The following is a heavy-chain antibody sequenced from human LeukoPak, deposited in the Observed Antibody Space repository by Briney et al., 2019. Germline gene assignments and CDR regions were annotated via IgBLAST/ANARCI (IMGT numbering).Heavy chain of an antibody. CDR1: GGSINSGSYY. J-gene: IGHJ3*02. Sequence: PSETLSLTCTVSGGSINSGSYYWGWIRQPPGKGLEWIGSIYYSGSTYYNPSLKSRVTISVDTSKNQFSLKLSSVTAADTAVYYCARLMGAPIGGAFDIWGQGTMVTVSS. D-gene: IGHD1-26*01. V-gene: IGHV4-39*01. CDR3: ARLMGAPIGGAFDI. CDR2: IYYSGST.